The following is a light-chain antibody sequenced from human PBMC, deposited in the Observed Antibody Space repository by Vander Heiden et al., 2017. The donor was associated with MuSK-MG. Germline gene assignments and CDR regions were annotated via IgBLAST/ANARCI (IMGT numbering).Light chain of an antibody. J-gene: IGLJ2*01. CDR3: SSYAGSNNYVA. Sequence: QSALTQPPSASGSPGQSVTLSCTGTSSDVGGYDYVSWYQQHQGKAPKLMIYSVTKRPSGVPDRFSGSKSCNTVSLTVSGLQADDEAEYYCSSYAGSNNYVAFGGGTKLTVL. CDR1: SSDVGGYDY. CDR2: SVT. V-gene: IGLV2-8*01.